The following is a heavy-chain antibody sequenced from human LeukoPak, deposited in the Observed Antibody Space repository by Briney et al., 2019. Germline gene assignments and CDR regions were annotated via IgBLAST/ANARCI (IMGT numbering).Heavy chain of an antibody. J-gene: IGHJ1*01. Sequence: GGSLRLSCAAPGFTFDDYAMHWVQQAPGKGLEWVSGISWNSGSIGYADSVKGRFTISRDNAKNSLYLQMNSLRAEDTALYYFSKGGRFGIVVVRPAEYFQQWGEGTLDSVSS. CDR3: SKGGRFGIVVVRPAEYFQQ. CDR1: GFTFDDYA. V-gene: IGHV3-9*01. CDR2: ISWNSGSI. D-gene: IGHD2-2*01.